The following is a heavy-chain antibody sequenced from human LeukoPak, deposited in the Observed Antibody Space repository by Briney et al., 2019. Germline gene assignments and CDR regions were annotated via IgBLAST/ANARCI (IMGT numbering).Heavy chain of an antibody. J-gene: IGHJ4*02. CDR3: ARVSDTSMVTPGFDS. CDR2: VSTSNGDT. D-gene: IGHD5-18*01. Sequence: ASVKVSCKTSGYNFNRYTITWVRQAPGQGLEWMGWVSTSNGDTSYADKFQGRVTMTTETVTKTAYMELRRLRSGDMAMYFCARVSDTSMVTPGFDSWGQGTLVTVSS. CDR1: GYNFNRYT. V-gene: IGHV1-18*03.